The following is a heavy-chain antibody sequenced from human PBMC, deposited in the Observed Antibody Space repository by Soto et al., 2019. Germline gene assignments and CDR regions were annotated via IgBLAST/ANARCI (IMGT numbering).Heavy chain of an antibody. CDR1: GFTFSSYG. CDR2: ISYDGSNK. J-gene: IGHJ4*02. V-gene: IGHV3-30*18. Sequence: ESGGGVVQPGRSLRLSCAASGFTFSSYGMHWVRQAPGKGLEWVAVISYDGSNKYYADSVKGRFTISRDNSKNTLYLQMNSLRAEDTAVYYCAKDQTYYDILTGLDYWGQGTLVTVSS. D-gene: IGHD3-9*01. CDR3: AKDQTYYDILTGLDY.